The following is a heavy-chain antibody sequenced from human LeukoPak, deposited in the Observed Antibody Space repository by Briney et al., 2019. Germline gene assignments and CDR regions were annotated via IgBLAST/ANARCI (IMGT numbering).Heavy chain of an antibody. J-gene: IGHJ3*02. CDR2: IYYSGST. CDR3: AGRPYYDILTGPDGAFDI. V-gene: IGHV4-39*01. Sequence: SETLSLTGTVSGGSISSSSYYWGWIRQPPGKGLEWIGSIYYSGSTYYNPSLKSRVTISVDTSKNQLSLKLSSVAAADTPVYYCAGRPYYDILTGPDGAFDISGQGTMVTVSS. CDR1: GGSISSSSYY. D-gene: IGHD3-9*01.